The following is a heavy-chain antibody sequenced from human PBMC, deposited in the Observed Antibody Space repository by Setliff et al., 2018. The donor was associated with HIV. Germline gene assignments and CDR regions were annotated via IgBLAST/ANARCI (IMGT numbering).Heavy chain of an antibody. J-gene: IGHJ4*02. Sequence: QPGGSLRLSCAASGFTFSSYSMNWVRQAPGKGLEWISYNGIINGAKHYADSMEGRFTISRDDAKNSLYLQMDSLRAEDTAVYYCVRDRDWAFDYWGQGILVTVSS. CDR2: NGIINGAK. CDR1: GFTFSSYS. V-gene: IGHV3-48*01. D-gene: IGHD3-9*01. CDR3: VRDRDWAFDY.